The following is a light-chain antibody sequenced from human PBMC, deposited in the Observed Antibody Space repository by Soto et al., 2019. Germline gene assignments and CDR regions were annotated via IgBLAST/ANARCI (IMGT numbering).Light chain of an antibody. Sequence: DIQMTQSPSTLSASVGDRVTISCRASQSVSSWLAWYQQKPGKAPNLLIYDASTLESGVPSRFNGSGSGTEFTLTISSLQPDDFATYYCQQYNSYLTFGQGTKVDIK. CDR2: DAS. J-gene: IGKJ1*01. V-gene: IGKV1-5*01. CDR1: QSVSSW. CDR3: QQYNSYLT.